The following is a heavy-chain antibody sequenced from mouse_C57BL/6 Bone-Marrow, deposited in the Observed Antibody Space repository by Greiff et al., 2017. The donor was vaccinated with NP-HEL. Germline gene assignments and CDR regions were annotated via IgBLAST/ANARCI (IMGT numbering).Heavy chain of an antibody. Sequence: EVKLVESGGGLVKPGGSLKLSCAASGFTFSSYAMSWVRQTPEKRLEWVATISDGGSYTYYPGNVKGRFTRSRDNAKNNLYLQMSHLKSEDTAMYYCARGAITTVVARGLDYWGQGTTLTVSS. J-gene: IGHJ2*01. CDR1: GFTFSSYA. CDR3: ARGAITTVVARGLDY. CDR2: ISDGGSYT. V-gene: IGHV5-4*03. D-gene: IGHD1-1*01.